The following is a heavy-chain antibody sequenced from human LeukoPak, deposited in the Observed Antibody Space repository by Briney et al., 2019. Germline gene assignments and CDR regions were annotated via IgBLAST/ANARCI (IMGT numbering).Heavy chain of an antibody. CDR2: INPNSGVT. V-gene: IGHV1-2*02. D-gene: IGHD2-15*01. Sequence: GASVKVSCKASGYTFTGYYMHWVRQAPGQGLEWMGWINPNSGVTNYAQNFQGRVTMTRDTSISTAYMELSRLRPDDTAVYYCARDLGGGSCYSHWGQGTLVTVSS. CDR1: GYTFTGYY. CDR3: ARDLGGGSCYSH. J-gene: IGHJ4*02.